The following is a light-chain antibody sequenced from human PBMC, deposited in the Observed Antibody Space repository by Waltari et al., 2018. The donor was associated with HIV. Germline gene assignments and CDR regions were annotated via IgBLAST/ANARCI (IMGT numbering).Light chain of an antibody. V-gene: IGLV2-14*01. CDR2: EVS. Sequence: QSALTQPASVSGSPGQSITIPCPGTSSDAGGYNYVSWYQQHPGKAPKLMIYEVSNRPSGVSNRFSGSKSGNTASLTISGLQAEDEADYYCSSYTTSSSTLPFGGGTKLTVL. CDR1: SSDAGGYNY. J-gene: IGLJ2*01. CDR3: SSYTTSSSTLP.